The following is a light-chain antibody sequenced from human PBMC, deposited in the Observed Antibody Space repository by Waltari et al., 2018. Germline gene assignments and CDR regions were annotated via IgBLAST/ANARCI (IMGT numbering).Light chain of an antibody. Sequence: SYELSQPPSASVSPGQTASITCSGDNLGDKYACWYQQRPGQSPVLVIYQDTKRPSGIPERFSGSNSGNTATLTISGTQAMDEADYFCQAWDSSTAFYVFGPGTKVTVL. J-gene: IGLJ1*01. CDR1: NLGDKY. CDR2: QDT. CDR3: QAWDSSTAFYV. V-gene: IGLV3-1*01.